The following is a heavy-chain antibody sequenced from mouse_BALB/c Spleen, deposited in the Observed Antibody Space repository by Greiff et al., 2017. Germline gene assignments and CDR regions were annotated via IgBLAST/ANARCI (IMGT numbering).Heavy chain of an antibody. J-gene: IGHJ3*01. CDR1: GYTFTSYT. CDR3: AKEGDYYGSRAWFAY. CDR2: INPSSGYT. D-gene: IGHD1-1*01. Sequence: QVQLKQSGAELARPGASVKMSCKASGYTFTSYTMHWVKQRPGQGLEWIGYINPSSGYTNYNQKFKDKATLTADKSSSTAYMQLSSLTSEDSAVYYCAKEGDYYGSRAWFAYWGQGTLVTVSA. V-gene: IGHV1-4*01.